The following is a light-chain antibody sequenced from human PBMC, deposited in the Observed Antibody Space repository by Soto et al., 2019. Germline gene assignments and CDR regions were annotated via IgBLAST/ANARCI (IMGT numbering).Light chain of an antibody. CDR3: SSYTTRSTPPYV. Sequence: QSALTQPASVSGSPGQSITISCTGTGSDVGGYDYVSWYQHHPGKAPKVMIYEVTNRPSGVSNRFSGSKSGNTASLTISGLQAEDEADYYCSSYTTRSTPPYVFGTGTKVTVL. CDR1: GSDVGGYDY. CDR2: EVT. J-gene: IGLJ1*01. V-gene: IGLV2-14*01.